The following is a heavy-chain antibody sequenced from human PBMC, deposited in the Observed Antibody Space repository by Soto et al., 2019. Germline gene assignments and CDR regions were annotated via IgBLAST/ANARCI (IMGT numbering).Heavy chain of an antibody. V-gene: IGHV4-59*01. CDR2: IYYSGST. CDR3: ARANLRFLEWLSVPGSWFDP. CDR1: GGSISSYY. Sequence: SETLSLTCTVPGGSISSYYWSWIRQPPGKGLEWIGYIYYSGSTNYNPSLKSRVTISVDTSKNQFSLKLSSVTAADTAVYYCARANLRFLEWLSVPGSWFDPWGQGTLVTVSS. J-gene: IGHJ5*02. D-gene: IGHD3-3*01.